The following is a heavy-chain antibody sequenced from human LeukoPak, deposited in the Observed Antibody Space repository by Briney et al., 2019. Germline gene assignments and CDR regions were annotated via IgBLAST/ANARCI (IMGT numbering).Heavy chain of an antibody. Sequence: ASVKVSCKTSGYTFISYYIHWVRQAPGQGLEWMGVINPNGGSKKYAQKFQGRVTMTRDTSTSTVYMDLSSLRSEDTAVYYCARSYYYDSSGYPDYWGHGTLVTVSS. J-gene: IGHJ4*01. V-gene: IGHV1-46*01. CDR1: GYTFISYY. CDR3: ARSYYYDSSGYPDY. CDR2: INPNGGSK. D-gene: IGHD3-22*01.